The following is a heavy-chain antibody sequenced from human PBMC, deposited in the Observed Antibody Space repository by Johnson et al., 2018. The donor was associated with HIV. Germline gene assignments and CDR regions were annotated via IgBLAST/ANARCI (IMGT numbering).Heavy chain of an antibody. J-gene: IGHJ3*02. CDR3: ARLSGQQLVPRGGPFDI. CDR1: GFTFSSYG. D-gene: IGHD6-13*01. V-gene: IGHV3-30*03. CDR2: ISYDGSNK. Sequence: QMLLVESGGGVVQPGRSLRLSCVASGFTFSSYGIHWVRQAPGKGLEWVAIISYDGSNKYYADSVKGRFTISRENAKNSLYLQMNSLRVEDTAVYYCARLSGQQLVPRGGPFDIWGLGTMVTVSS.